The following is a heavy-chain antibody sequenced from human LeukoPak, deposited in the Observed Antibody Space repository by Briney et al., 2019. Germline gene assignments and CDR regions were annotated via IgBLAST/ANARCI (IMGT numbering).Heavy chain of an antibody. D-gene: IGHD3-10*01. CDR2: IYYSGST. V-gene: IGHV4-31*03. Sequence: SEALSLTCTVSGGSISSGGYYWSWIRQHPGKGLEWIGYIYYSGSTYYNPSLKSRVTISVDTSKNQFSLKLSSVTAADTAVYYCARSYGSGSSSFDYWGQGTLSPSPQ. J-gene: IGHJ4*02. CDR3: ARSYGSGSSSFDY. CDR1: GGSISSGGYY.